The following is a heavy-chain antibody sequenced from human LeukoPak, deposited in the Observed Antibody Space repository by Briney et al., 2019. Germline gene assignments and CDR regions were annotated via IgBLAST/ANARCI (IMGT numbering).Heavy chain of an antibody. J-gene: IGHJ4*02. D-gene: IGHD5-18*01. CDR2: IFWDDDK. Sequence: SGPTLVKPTQTLTLTCTFSWFSLSTSGGGVAWIRQPPGRALEWLALIFWDDDKRYSPSLKSRLTITKDTSKNQVVLTMTNMDPVDTGTYYCAHHYGYFSALDYWGQGTLVTVSS. V-gene: IGHV2-5*02. CDR3: AHHYGYFSALDY. CDR1: WFSLSTSGGG.